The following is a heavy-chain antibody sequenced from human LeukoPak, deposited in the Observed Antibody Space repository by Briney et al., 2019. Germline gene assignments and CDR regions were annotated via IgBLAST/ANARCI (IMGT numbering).Heavy chain of an antibody. J-gene: IGHJ6*02. CDR1: GFRFSNSW. CDR3: ARAAAGRAYYHYGMDV. V-gene: IGHV3-53*01. CDR2: LDSDGSP. D-gene: IGHD6-13*01. Sequence: GGSLRLSCAASGFRFSNSWMYWVRQGPGKGPVWVSILDSDGSPSYADSVKGRFTISRDNSKNTLDLQMNSLRAEDTAVYYCARAAAGRAYYHYGMDVWGQGTTVTVSS.